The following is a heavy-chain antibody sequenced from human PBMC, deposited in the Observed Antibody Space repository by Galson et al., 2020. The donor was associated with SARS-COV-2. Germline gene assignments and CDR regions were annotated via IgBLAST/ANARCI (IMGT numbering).Heavy chain of an antibody. V-gene: IGHV4-59*01. J-gene: IGHJ6*02. D-gene: IGHD6-13*01. CDR2: IHDSGST. CDR3: ARLGYSSWVYYYYGMDV. Sequence: SETLSLTCTVSGGSISNFYWSWIRQPPGKGLEWIGYIHDSGSTNYNPSLKSRVTISLDTSKNQFSLKLRSVTAADTAIYYCARLGYSSWVYYYYGMDVWGQGTTVTVSS. CDR1: GGSISNFY.